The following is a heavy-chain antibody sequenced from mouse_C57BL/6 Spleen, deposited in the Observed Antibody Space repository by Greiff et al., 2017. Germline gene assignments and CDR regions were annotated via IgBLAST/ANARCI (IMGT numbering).Heavy chain of an antibody. J-gene: IGHJ4*01. CDR3: ARHHYDYDGYYAMDY. V-gene: IGHV2-6-1*01. CDR1: GFSLTSSG. Sequence: QVQLKESGPGLVAPSQSLSITCTVSGFSLTSSGVHWVRQPPGKGLEWLVVIWSDGSTTYNSALKSRLSISKDNSKSQVFLKMNSLQTDDTAMYYCARHHYDYDGYYAMDYWGQGTSVTVSS. CDR2: IWSDGST. D-gene: IGHD2-4*01.